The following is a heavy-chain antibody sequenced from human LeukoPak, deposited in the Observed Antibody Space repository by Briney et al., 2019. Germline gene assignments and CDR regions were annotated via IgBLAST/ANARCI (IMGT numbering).Heavy chain of an antibody. V-gene: IGHV3-74*01. CDR2: IKTDGSWT. Sequence: GGSLRLSCAASGFTFSDHWMHWVRHVPGKGLVWVSRIKTDGSWTNDADSVKGRFTISRDNAENTLYLQMNSLRVEDTAVYYCVRGVGGSSYLDYWGQGALVTVSS. D-gene: IGHD3-16*01. CDR1: GFTFSDHW. J-gene: IGHJ4*02. CDR3: VRGVGGSSYLDY.